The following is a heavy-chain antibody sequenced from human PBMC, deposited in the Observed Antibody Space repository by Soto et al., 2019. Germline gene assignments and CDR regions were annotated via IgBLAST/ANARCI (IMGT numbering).Heavy chain of an antibody. J-gene: IGHJ5*02. CDR3: ARERELALWFGPRDWFDP. CDR1: GFTFSSYA. V-gene: IGHV3-30-3*01. Sequence: QVQLVESGGGVVQPGRSLRLSCAASGFTFSSYAMHWVRQAPGKGLEWVAVISYDGSNKYYADSVKGRFTISRDNSKNTLYLQMNRLRAEDTAVYYCARERELALWFGPRDWFDPWGQGTLVTVSS. CDR2: ISYDGSNK. D-gene: IGHD3-10*01.